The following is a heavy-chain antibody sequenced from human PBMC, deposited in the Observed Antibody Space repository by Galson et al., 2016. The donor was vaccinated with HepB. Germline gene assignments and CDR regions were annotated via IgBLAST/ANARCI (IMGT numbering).Heavy chain of an antibody. J-gene: IGHJ5*02. D-gene: IGHD1-26*01. CDR1: GDSITSNTYY. V-gene: IGHV4-39*01. CDR3: VRQRKWELVT. CDR2: VSYSGST. Sequence: LSLTCSVSGDSITSNTYYWGWIRQTPGKGLEWIGSVSYSGSTYYNPSLKSRVTISVDTSKHQLSLMLTSVTAADTAVYYCVRQRKWELVTWGQGTLVTVSS.